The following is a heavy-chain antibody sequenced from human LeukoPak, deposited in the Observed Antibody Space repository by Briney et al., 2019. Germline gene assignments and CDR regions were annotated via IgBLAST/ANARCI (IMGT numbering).Heavy chain of an antibody. CDR3: ARDRGRWLHRDAFDI. CDR2: IYYSGST. D-gene: IGHD5-24*01. CDR1: CGPISNYY. Sequence: SETLSLTYTVSCGPISNYYWSWIRQPPGKGLEWIGYIYYSGSTNYNPSLKSRITISVDTSKNQFSLKLSSVTAADTAVYYCARDRGRWLHRDAFDIWGQGTMVTVSS. J-gene: IGHJ3*02. V-gene: IGHV4-59*01.